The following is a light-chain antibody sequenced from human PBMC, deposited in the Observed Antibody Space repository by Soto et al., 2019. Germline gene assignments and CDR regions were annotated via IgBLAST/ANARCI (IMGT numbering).Light chain of an antibody. CDR1: SSNIGAGYD. CDR3: QSSDSRLSGSGV. V-gene: IGLV1-40*01. Sequence: QSVLTQPPSVSGAPGQRVTISCTGGSSNIGAGYDVHWYQQLPGTAPKLLIYGNSNRPSGVPDRFSGSKSGTSASLAITGLQAEDDADYFCQSSDSRLSGSGVFGTGTKLTVL. CDR2: GNS. J-gene: IGLJ1*01.